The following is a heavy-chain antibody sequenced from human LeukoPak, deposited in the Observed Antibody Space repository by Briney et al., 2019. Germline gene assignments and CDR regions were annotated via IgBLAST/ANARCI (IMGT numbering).Heavy chain of an antibody. CDR3: ARDQGDGLAFDI. D-gene: IGHD2-21*01. Sequence: PSETLSLTCTVSGGSISSGSYYWSWIRQPPGKGLEWIGYIYHSGSTYYNPSLKSRVTISVDRSKNQFSLKLSSVTAADTAVYYCARDQGDGLAFDIWGQGTMVTVSS. V-gene: IGHV4-30-2*01. J-gene: IGHJ3*02. CDR2: IYHSGST. CDR1: GGSISSGSYY.